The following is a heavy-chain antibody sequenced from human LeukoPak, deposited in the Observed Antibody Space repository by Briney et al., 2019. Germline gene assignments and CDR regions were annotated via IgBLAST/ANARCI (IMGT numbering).Heavy chain of an antibody. CDR2: ITGSSDST. V-gene: IGHV3-23*01. CDR1: RFHFSNYV. D-gene: IGHD6-19*01. CDR3: ARESLNIAVAGTTLN. Sequence: LGGSLIQSFGLSRFHFSNYVLGTGRQAPGKGLEWVSAITGSSDSTYYADSVKGRFTISRDNAKNSLYLQMNSLRDEDTAVYYCARESLNIAVAGTTLNRGQGTLVTVSS. J-gene: IGHJ4*02.